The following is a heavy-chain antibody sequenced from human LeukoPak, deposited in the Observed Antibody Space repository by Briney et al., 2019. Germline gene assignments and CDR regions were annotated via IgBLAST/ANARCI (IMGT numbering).Heavy chain of an antibody. CDR1: GFTFSAYG. Sequence: SGGSLRLSRAASGFTFSAYGMHWVRQAPGKGLEWVAFIHYDGTITYYADSVKGRFTISRDSSKNTLFLQMNSLGAEDTAVYYCVKDGHCTHTSCYYFDYWGQGTLVTVSS. V-gene: IGHV3-30*02. J-gene: IGHJ4*02. CDR2: IHYDGTIT. CDR3: VKDGHCTHTSCYYFDY. D-gene: IGHD2-2*01.